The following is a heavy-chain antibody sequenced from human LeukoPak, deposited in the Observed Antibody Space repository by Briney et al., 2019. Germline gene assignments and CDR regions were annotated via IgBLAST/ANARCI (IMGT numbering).Heavy chain of an antibody. V-gene: IGHV4-34*01. Sequence: PSETLSLTCAVYGXSFSGYYWSWIRQPPGKGLEWIGEINPSGSTSYNPSLKSRVTISVDTSKNQFSLKLSSVTAADTAVYYCASLSASGWFDPWGQGTLVTVSS. CDR3: ASLSASGWFDP. D-gene: IGHD3-10*01. CDR1: GXSFSGYY. J-gene: IGHJ5*02. CDR2: INPSGST.